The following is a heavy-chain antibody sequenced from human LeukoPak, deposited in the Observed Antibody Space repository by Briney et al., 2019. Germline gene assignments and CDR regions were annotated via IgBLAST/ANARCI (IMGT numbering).Heavy chain of an antibody. CDR3: ARYGGDYPGGFDP. J-gene: IGHJ5*02. Sequence: SETLSLTCTVSGGSISSSSYYWGWIRQPPGKGLEWIGSMYYSGSTYYNPSLKSRVTISVDTSKNQFSLKLSSVTAADTAVYYCARYGGDYPGGFDPWGQGTLVTVSS. CDR1: GGSISSSSYY. D-gene: IGHD2-21*02. CDR2: MYYSGST. V-gene: IGHV4-39*07.